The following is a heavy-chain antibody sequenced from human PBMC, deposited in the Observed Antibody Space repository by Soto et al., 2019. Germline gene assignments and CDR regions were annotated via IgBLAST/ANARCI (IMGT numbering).Heavy chain of an antibody. Sequence: SVKVSCKASGGTFSSYAISWVRQAPGQGLEWMGGIIPIFGTANYAQKFQGRVTITADESTSTAYMELSSLRSEDTAVYYCARGSANWSYNNWFDPWGQGTLVTVSS. V-gene: IGHV1-69*13. J-gene: IGHJ5*02. D-gene: IGHD1-7*01. CDR1: GGTFSSYA. CDR2: IIPIFGTA. CDR3: ARGSANWSYNNWFDP.